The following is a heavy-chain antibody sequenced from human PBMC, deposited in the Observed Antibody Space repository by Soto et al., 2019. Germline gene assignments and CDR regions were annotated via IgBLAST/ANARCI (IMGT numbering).Heavy chain of an antibody. CDR3: AKSTGYRSSSFDY. D-gene: IGHD6-13*01. V-gene: IGHV3-30*18. CDR1: RFTFSSYG. J-gene: IGHJ4*02. Sequence: PVGSPRLSSAASRFTFSSYGMHWVRQAPGKGLEWVAVISYDGSNKYYADSVKGRFTISRDNSKNTLYLQMNSLRAEDTAVYYCAKSTGYRSSSFDYWCQGTLVTVSS. CDR2: ISYDGSNK.